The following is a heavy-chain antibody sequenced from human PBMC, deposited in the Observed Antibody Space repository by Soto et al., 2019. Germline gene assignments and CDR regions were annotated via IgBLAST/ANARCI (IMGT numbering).Heavy chain of an antibody. CDR1: GFTFSSYG. CDR2: ISYDGSNK. Sequence: VGSLRLSCAASGFTFSSYGMHWVRQAPGKGLEWVAVISYDGSNKYYADPVKGRFTISRDNSKNTLYLQMNSLRAEDTAVYYCAKDWSYDFWSGYYPLYYYYGMDVWGQGTTVTVSS. J-gene: IGHJ6*02. D-gene: IGHD3-3*01. CDR3: AKDWSYDFWSGYYPLYYYYGMDV. V-gene: IGHV3-30*18.